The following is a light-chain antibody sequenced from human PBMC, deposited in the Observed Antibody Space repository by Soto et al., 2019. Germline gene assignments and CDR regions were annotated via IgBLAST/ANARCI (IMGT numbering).Light chain of an antibody. CDR2: DDS. V-gene: IGLV3-21*02. CDR1: NIGGKS. J-gene: IGLJ2*01. CDR3: QVWDSSREHVV. Sequence: SYELTQPPSVSVAPGQTARITCGGNNIGGKSVHWYQQKSGQAPALVVYDDSDRPSGIPERISGSNSGNTATLTISRVEVGDEADYYCQVWDSSREHVVFGGGTKVTVL.